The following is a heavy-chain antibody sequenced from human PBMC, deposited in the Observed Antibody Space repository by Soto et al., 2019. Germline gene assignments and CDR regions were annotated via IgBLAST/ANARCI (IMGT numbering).Heavy chain of an antibody. CDR2: ISASDHSA. Sequence: PGGSLRLSCTASGGRLGDYGRNWVRKTPGKGLEWVSTISASDHSAYSADSVKGRLIISRDNSKNTLYLQMNSLRAEDTAVYYCARSALLWWALDSWGQGTLVTVSS. V-gene: IGHV3-23*01. J-gene: IGHJ4*02. D-gene: IGHD2-15*01. CDR3: ARSALLWWALDS. CDR1: GGRLGDYG.